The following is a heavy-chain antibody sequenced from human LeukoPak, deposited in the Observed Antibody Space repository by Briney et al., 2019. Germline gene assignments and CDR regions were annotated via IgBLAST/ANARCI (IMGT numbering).Heavy chain of an antibody. D-gene: IGHD3-22*01. CDR3: ARGGYYYDSSGYYYDY. CDR1: GGSISSGGYY. Sequence: SETLSLTCTVSGGSISSGGYYWSWIRQPPGKGLEWIGYIYHSGSTYYNPSLKSRVTISVDRSKNQFSLKLSSVTAADTAVYYCARGGYYYDSSGYYYDYWGQGTLVTVSS. J-gene: IGHJ4*02. CDR2: IYHSGST. V-gene: IGHV4-30-2*01.